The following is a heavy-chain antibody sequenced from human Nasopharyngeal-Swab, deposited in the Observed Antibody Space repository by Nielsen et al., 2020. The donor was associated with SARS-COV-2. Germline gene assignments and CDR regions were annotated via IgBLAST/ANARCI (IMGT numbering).Heavy chain of an antibody. CDR3: ARQYSFGYYFDY. CDR2: ISSSGTKE. Sequence: WIRQPPGKGLEWISFISSSGTKEQYRGSVRGQFTISRDNAKNSAYLHMNSLRAEDTAIYYCARQYSFGYYFDYWGQGTLVTVSS. V-gene: IGHV3-11*01. D-gene: IGHD3-3*01. J-gene: IGHJ4*02.